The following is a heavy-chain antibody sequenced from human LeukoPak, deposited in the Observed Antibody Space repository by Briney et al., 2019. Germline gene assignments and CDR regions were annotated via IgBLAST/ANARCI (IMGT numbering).Heavy chain of an antibody. CDR3: AKNPRLEGWIYFDS. CDR2: ISGSGGRI. CDR1: GFTFNTYG. Sequence: ESGGSLRLSCAASGFTFNTYGMSWVRHSPGKGLEWVSSISGSGGRIDYADSVKGRFTISRDNSKNTLSLQMNSLTAEDTAVYYCAKNPRLEGWIYFDSWGQGILVTVSS. D-gene: IGHD1-1*01. V-gene: IGHV3-23*01. J-gene: IGHJ4*02.